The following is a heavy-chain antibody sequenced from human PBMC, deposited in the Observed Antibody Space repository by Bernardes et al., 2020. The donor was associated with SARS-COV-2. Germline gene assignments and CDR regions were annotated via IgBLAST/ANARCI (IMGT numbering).Heavy chain of an antibody. V-gene: IGHV3-48*01. CDR1: GFTFSRYS. CDR3: VRELQGGPYFGELSPGGTGYDY. Sequence: GGSLRLSCAASGFTFSRYSMNWVRQAPGKGLEWVSYISGGGLAIYYADSLKGRFTASRDNAKNSLYLQMNRLRPEDTAVYYCVRELQGGPYFGELSPGGTGYDYWGQGTLVTVSS. J-gene: IGHJ4*02. CDR2: ISGGGLAI. D-gene: IGHD3-10*01.